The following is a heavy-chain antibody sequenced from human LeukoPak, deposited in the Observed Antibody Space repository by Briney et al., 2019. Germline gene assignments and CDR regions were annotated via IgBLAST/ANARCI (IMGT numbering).Heavy chain of an antibody. J-gene: IGHJ4*02. CDR3: ARGHSNYDYVWGSYRQVQFDY. V-gene: IGHV4-34*01. Sequence: PSGTLSLTCAVYGGSFSGYYWSWIRQPPGKGLEWIGEINHSGSTNYNPSLKSRVTISVDTSKNQFSLKLSSVTAADTAVYYCARGHSNYDYVWGSYRQVQFDYWGQGTLVTVSS. D-gene: IGHD3-16*02. CDR2: INHSGST. CDR1: GGSFSGYY.